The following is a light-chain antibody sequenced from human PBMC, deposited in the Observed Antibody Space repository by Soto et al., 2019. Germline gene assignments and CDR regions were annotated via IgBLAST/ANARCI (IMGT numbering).Light chain of an antibody. V-gene: IGLV2-23*01. J-gene: IGLJ2*01. Sequence: QSVLTQPASVSGSPGQSITISCTGSSSDVGKYNLVSWYQHHPGKAPKLMIYEDIERPSGVSNRFSGSKSGNTASLTISGLPTEDEADYYCCSYAGGTSVVFGGGTKVTVL. CDR1: SSDVGKYNL. CDR3: CSYAGGTSVV. CDR2: EDI.